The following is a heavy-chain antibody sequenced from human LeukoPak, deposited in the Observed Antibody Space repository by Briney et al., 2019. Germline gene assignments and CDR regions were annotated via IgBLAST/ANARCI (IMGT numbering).Heavy chain of an antibody. J-gene: IGHJ4*02. CDR2: ISYDGSNK. CDR1: GFTFSSYA. D-gene: IGHD3-22*01. V-gene: IGHV3-30*04. Sequence: GGSLRLSCAASGFTFSSYAMHWVRQAPGKGLEWVAVISYDGSNKNYADSVKGRFTISRDNSKNTLYLQMNSLRVEDTAMYYCARDNYYDGSGYFRFEYWGQGTLVTVSS. CDR3: ARDNYYDGSGYFRFEY.